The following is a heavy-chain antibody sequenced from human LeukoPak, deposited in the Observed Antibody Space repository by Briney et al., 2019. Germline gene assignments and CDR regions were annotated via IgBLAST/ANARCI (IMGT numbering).Heavy chain of an antibody. CDR2: ITGSDGAT. CDR3: GKGGGAHYDTSGYLTA. J-gene: IGHJ4*02. D-gene: IGHD3-22*01. Sequence: GGSLRLSCAASGFTFSSYSMNWVRQAAGKGLEWVSSITGSDGATVYADSVRGRFTISRDNSKDTLYLQMNTLRAEDTAVYYCGKGGGAHYDTSGYLTAWGQGTLVTVSS. CDR1: GFTFSSYS. V-gene: IGHV3-23*01.